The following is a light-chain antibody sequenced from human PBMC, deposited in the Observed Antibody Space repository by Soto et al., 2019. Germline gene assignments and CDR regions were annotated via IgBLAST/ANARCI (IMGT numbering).Light chain of an antibody. J-gene: IGKJ3*01. CDR3: VQHNSYPSCT. CDR1: QGIRNA. Sequence: DIQMTQSPSSLSASVGDRVTITCRASQGIRNALGWYQQKPWKAPKRLIYAASSLQSGVPSRLRGSGSWTEFSLTNCSQPPEVFATYYCVQHNSYPSCTFGPGTKMDIK. V-gene: IGKV1-17*01. CDR2: AAS.